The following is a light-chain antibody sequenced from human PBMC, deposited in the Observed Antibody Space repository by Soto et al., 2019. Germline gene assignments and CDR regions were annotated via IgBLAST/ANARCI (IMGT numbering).Light chain of an antibody. V-gene: IGLV1-40*01. CDR3: QSYDSSLRGV. Sequence: QSVLTQPPSVSGAPGQRVTISCTGSSSNIGAGYDVHWYQQLPGTAPKLLIYGNSNRPSGVPDRFSGSKSVSSASLAITGLQAEDEADYYCQSYDSSLRGVFGTGTKLTVL. J-gene: IGLJ1*01. CDR1: SSNIGAGYD. CDR2: GNS.